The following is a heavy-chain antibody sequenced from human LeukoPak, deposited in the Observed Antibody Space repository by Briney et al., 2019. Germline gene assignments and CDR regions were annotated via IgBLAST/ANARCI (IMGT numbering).Heavy chain of an antibody. CDR1: GFTFSTFA. CDR2: IFPSGGEI. J-gene: IGHJ4*02. Sequence: GGSLRLSCEASGFTFSTFAMIWVRQPPGKGLEWVSSIFPSGGEIHYADSVRGRFTISRDNSKSTLSLQMNSLRAEDTAVYYCARDSYYDSSGYWYYWGQGTLVTVSS. D-gene: IGHD3-22*01. V-gene: IGHV3-23*01. CDR3: ARDSYYDSSGYWYY.